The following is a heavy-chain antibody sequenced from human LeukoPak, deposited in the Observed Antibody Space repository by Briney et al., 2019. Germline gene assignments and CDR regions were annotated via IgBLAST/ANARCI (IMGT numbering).Heavy chain of an antibody. J-gene: IGHJ4*02. CDR3: ARLVYYGSGSYYYFDY. V-gene: IGHV4-59*01. CDR2: IYYSGST. CDR1: GGSISSYY. D-gene: IGHD3-10*01. Sequence: SETLSLTCTVSGGSISSYYWSWIRQPPGKGLEWIGYIYYSGSTNYNSSLKSRVTISVDTPKNQFSLKLSSVTAADTAVYYCARLVYYGSGSYYYFDYWGQGTLVTVSS.